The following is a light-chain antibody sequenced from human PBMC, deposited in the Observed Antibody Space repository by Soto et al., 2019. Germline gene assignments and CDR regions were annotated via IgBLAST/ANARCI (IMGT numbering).Light chain of an antibody. J-gene: IGKJ5*01. CDR1: QSINKW. Sequence: EIQITHSPSTLSLSRGERAALSCRASQSINKWLAWYQQKPGKAPKLLIYAASSLQSGVPSRFGGSGSGTEFTPTISSLQSEDFAVYYCQQYNNWPLTFGQGTRLEIK. CDR3: QQYNNWPLT. V-gene: IGKV1-5*01. CDR2: AAS.